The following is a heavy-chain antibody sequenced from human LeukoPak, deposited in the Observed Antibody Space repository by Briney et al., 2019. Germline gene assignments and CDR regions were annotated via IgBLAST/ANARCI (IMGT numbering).Heavy chain of an antibody. CDR2: ISGDGGST. V-gene: IGHV3-43*02. CDR3: AKAIYSSAWSDLDY. CDR1: GFTFDDYA. D-gene: IGHD6-19*01. Sequence: GGSLRLSCAASGFTFDDYAMHWVRQAPGKGLEWVSLISGDGGSTYYADSVKGRFTVSRDTSKTPLYLQMNSLRTEDTAFYYCAKAIYSSAWSDLDYWGQGTLVTVSS. J-gene: IGHJ4*02.